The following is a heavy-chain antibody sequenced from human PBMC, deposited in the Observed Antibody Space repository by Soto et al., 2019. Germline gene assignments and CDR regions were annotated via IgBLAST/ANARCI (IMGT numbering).Heavy chain of an antibody. V-gene: IGHV1-3*01. CDR3: ARDALPRIAAAGISYFDY. J-gene: IGHJ4*02. D-gene: IGHD6-13*01. Sequence: ASVKVSCKASGYTFTSYAMHWVRQAPGQRLEWMGWINAGNGNTKYSQKFQGRVTITRDTSAGTAYMELSSLRSEDTAVYYCARDALPRIAAAGISYFDYWGQGTLVTVSS. CDR1: GYTFTSYA. CDR2: INAGNGNT.